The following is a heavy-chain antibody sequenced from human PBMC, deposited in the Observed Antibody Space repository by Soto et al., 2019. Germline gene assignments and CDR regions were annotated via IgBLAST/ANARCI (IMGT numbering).Heavy chain of an antibody. V-gene: IGHV1-8*01. CDR1: GYTFTSYD. J-gene: IGHJ6*02. Sequence: VSSVQVSCKASGYTFTSYDINWVRQATGQGLEWMGWMNPNSGNTGYAQKFQGRVTMTRNTSISTAYMELSSLRSEDTAVYYCARGRMEYPLPKGFHSYYDYGMDGWGQGTTVTVSS. D-gene: IGHD2-2*01. CDR3: ARGRMEYPLPKGFHSYYDYGMDG. CDR2: MNPNSGNT.